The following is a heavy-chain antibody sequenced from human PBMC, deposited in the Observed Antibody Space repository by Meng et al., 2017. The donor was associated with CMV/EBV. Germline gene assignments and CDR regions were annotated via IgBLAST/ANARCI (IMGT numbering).Heavy chain of an antibody. CDR2: ISGSGGST. CDR3: AKEPGWNYAFDY. Sequence: AGSGFTFSSYAMSWVRQAPGKGLEWVSAISGSGGSTYYADYVKGRFTISRDNSKNTLYLQMNSLRAEDTAVYYCAKEPGWNYAFDYWGQGTLVTVSS. V-gene: IGHV3-23*01. CDR1: GFTFSSYA. J-gene: IGHJ4*02. D-gene: IGHD1-7*01.